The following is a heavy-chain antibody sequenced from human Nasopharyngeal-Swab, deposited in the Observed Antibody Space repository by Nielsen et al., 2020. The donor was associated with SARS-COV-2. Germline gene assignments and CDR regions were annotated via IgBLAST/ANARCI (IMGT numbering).Heavy chain of an antibody. V-gene: IGHV4-59*01. CDR3: ARDSSSSWLDAFDI. Sequence: SETLSLTCPVSGGSISSYYWSWIRQPSGKGLEWIGYIYYSGSTTYNPSLKSRVTISVDTSQNPFSLKLSSVTAADTAVYYCARDSSSSWLDAFDIWGQGTMVTVSS. CDR1: GGSISSYY. CDR2: IYYSGST. D-gene: IGHD6-13*01. J-gene: IGHJ3*02.